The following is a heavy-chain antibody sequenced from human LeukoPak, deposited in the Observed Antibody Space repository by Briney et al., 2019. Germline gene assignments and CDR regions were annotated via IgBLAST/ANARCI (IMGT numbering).Heavy chain of an antibody. Sequence: GGSLRLSCAASGFIFSSYAMNWVRQAPGKGLEWVSAINDGGGRTYYADSVKGRFTISRDNSKNTLYLQMNSLKTEDTAVYYCAREGDSSGPDFEYWGQGALVTVSS. CDR1: GFIFSSYA. CDR3: AREGDSSGPDFEY. J-gene: IGHJ4*02. V-gene: IGHV3-23*01. CDR2: INDGGGRT. D-gene: IGHD3-22*01.